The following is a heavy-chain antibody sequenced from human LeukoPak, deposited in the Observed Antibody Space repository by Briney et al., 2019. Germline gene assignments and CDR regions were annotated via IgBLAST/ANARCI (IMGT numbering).Heavy chain of an antibody. D-gene: IGHD1-26*01. CDR1: GGSISSNY. CDR2: IYYSGST. CDR3: ARGLGGSD. Sequence: PETLSLACTVSGGSISSNYWSWIRQPPGKGLEGIGYIYYSGSTNYNPSLKSRVTISVDTCQNQFSLKLSSVTAADTAVYYCARGLGGSDWGQGTLVTVSS. V-gene: IGHV4-59*01. J-gene: IGHJ4*02.